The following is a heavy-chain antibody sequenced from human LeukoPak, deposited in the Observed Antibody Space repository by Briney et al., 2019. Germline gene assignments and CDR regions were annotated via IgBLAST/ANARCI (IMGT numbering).Heavy chain of an antibody. D-gene: IGHD1-26*01. CDR2: MNPNSGNT. Sequence: GASVKVSCKASGYTFTSYDINWVRQAPGQGLEWMGWMNPNSGNTGYAQKFQGRVTMTRNTSISTAYMELSSLRSEDTAVYYCARGVRVGAINYSDYWGQGTLVTVSS. CDR3: ARGVRVGAINYSDY. CDR1: GYTFTSYD. J-gene: IGHJ4*02. V-gene: IGHV1-8*01.